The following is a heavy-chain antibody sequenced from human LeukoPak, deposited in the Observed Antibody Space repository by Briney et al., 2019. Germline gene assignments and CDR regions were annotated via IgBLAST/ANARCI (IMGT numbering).Heavy chain of an antibody. CDR2: IRKDGTST. CDR1: GFNLNSIC. CDR3: ARGNWGPEF. D-gene: IGHD7-27*01. Sequence: PGGSLRLSCVVSGFNLNSICMDWVRQAPGKGLVWVSGIRKDGTSTGYADSVQGRFSISTTTDTNSVYLRMNSLRTDSTGVYFCARGNWGPEFWGQGTLVTVSS. V-gene: IGHV3-74*01. J-gene: IGHJ4*02.